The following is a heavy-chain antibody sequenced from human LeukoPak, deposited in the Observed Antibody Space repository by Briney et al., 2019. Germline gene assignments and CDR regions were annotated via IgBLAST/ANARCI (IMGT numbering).Heavy chain of an antibody. CDR3: ARSQVSGSDFDY. CDR1: GYTFTGYY. V-gene: IGHV1-2*02. Sequence: ASVKVSCKASGYTFTGYYMHWVRQAPGQGLEWMGWINPNSGGTNYAQKFQGRVTMTRDTSISTAYMELSSLTFDDTAMYYCARSQVSGSDFDYWGQGTLVTVSS. J-gene: IGHJ4*02. CDR2: INPNSGGT.